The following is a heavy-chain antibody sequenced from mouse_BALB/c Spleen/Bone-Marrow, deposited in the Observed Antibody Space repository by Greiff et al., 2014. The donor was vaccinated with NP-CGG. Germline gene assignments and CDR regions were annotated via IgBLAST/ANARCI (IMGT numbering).Heavy chain of an antibody. Sequence: VQLQQSGAELARPGASVKLSCKASDYTFTDYYINWVKQRTGQGLEWIGEIYPESGDAFYNENFKGKATLTADTSSSTAYMQLSSLTSDDSAVYFCAKGSLDYWGQGTTLTVSS. D-gene: IGHD1-1*02. CDR1: DYTFTDYY. J-gene: IGHJ2*01. V-gene: IGHV1-77*01. CDR3: AKGSLDY. CDR2: IYPESGDA.